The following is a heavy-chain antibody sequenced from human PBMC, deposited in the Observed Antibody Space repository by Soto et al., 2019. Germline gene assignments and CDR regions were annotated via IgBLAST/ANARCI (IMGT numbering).Heavy chain of an antibody. CDR1: GFTFINAW. CDR2: IKSRTDGGAA. Sequence: VQLVESGGGFVKPGGSLRLSCEGSGFTFINAWMSWVRQAPGKGLEWVGRIKSRTDGGAADYAAPVRGRFSISRDDSKNTLNLQMNSLKIEDSALYYCTTDPGDYEDFWGQGTLVTVSS. D-gene: IGHD4-17*01. V-gene: IGHV3-15*01. CDR3: TTDPGDYEDF. J-gene: IGHJ4*02.